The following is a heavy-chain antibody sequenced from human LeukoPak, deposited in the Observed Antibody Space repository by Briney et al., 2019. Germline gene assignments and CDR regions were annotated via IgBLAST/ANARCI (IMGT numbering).Heavy chain of an antibody. V-gene: IGHV5-51*01. CDR3: ARRRDLYSGSYYPFDY. D-gene: IGHD1-26*01. Sequence: GESLKISCKGSGYSFTSYWIGWVRQMPGKGLEWMGIIYPGDSDTRYSPSFQGQVTISADKSISTAYLQWSSLKASDSAMYYCARRRDLYSGSYYPFDYWGQGTLVTVSS. CDR2: IYPGDSDT. J-gene: IGHJ4*02. CDR1: GYSFTSYW.